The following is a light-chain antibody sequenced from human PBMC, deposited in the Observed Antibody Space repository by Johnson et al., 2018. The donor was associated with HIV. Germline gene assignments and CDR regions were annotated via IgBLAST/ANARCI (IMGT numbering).Light chain of an antibody. Sequence: HSVLTQPPSVSAAPGQKVTISCSGSSSNIGNKYVSWYQQFPGTAPKLLIYDNNKRPSGTPDRFSGSKSGTSATLGITGLQTGDEADYYCGTWDSSLSAFYVFGTGTKVTVL. CDR1: SSNIGNKY. V-gene: IGLV1-51*01. CDR2: DNN. J-gene: IGLJ1*01. CDR3: GTWDSSLSAFYV.